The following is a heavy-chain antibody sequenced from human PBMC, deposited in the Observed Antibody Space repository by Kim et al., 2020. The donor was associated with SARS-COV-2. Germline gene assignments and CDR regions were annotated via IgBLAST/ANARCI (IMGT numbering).Heavy chain of an antibody. J-gene: IGHJ4*02. V-gene: IGHV3-23*01. CDR3: AKATPLRGYCSSTSCPGLDY. D-gene: IGHD2-2*01. Sequence: RFTISRDNAKNTLYLQMNSLRAEDTAVYYCAKATPLRGYCSSTSCPGLDYWGQGTLVTVSS.